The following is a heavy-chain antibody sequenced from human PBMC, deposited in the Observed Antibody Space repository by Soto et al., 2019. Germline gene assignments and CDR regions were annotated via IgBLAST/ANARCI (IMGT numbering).Heavy chain of an antibody. Sequence: QVQLQESGPGLVKPSQTLSLTCTVSGASISGGDYYWTWIRQPPGKGLEWIGSIYYTGHTYSNPSLESRLSISVDPSNNQFALRLTSVTAPDTAIYYCARATYDSSTYYLGYWGQGTLVTVSS. D-gene: IGHD3-22*01. CDR3: ARATYDSSTYYLGY. J-gene: IGHJ4*02. V-gene: IGHV4-30-4*01. CDR2: IYYTGHT. CDR1: GASISGGDYY.